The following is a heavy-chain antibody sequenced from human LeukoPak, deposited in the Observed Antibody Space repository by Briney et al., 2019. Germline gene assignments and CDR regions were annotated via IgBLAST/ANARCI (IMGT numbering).Heavy chain of an antibody. CDR3: ARVCWSRKAFDI. CDR1: GGSSSVYY. CDR2: INHSGST. J-gene: IGHJ3*02. Sequence: SSETLSLTCPLDGGSSSVYYWRCIRQPPGKGLEWIGEINHSGSTNYNPSLKSRVTISVATSKNQFSLKLTYVTAADTAVYYCARVCWSRKAFDIWGQGTMVTVSS. V-gene: IGHV4-34*01.